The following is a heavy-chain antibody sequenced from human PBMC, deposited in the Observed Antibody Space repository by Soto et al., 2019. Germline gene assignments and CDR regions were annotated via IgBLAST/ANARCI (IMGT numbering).Heavy chain of an antibody. V-gene: IGHV4-39*01. CDR1: GGSISSSSYY. CDR2: IYYSGST. J-gene: IGHJ4*02. Sequence: SETLSLTCTVSGGSISSSSYYWGWIRQPPGKGLEWIGSIYYSGSTYYNPSLKSRVTISVDTSKNQFSLKLSSVTAADTAVYYCARQVSEYRSSFFDYWGQGTLVTVSS. CDR3: ARQVSEYRSSFFDY. D-gene: IGHD6-6*01.